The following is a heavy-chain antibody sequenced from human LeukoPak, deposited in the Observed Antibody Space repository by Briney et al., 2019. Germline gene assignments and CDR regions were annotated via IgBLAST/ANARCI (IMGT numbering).Heavy chain of an antibody. CDR3: ARGLPQDYYDSSGYYSGGGFDI. V-gene: IGHV1-8*03. Sequence: ASVKVSCKASGYTFTSYDINWVRQATGQGLEWMGWMNPNSGNTGCAQKFQGRVTITRNTSISTAYMELSSLRSGDTAVYYCARGLPQDYYDSSGYYSGGGFDIWGQGTMVTVSS. D-gene: IGHD3-22*01. CDR2: MNPNSGNT. J-gene: IGHJ3*02. CDR1: GYTFTSYD.